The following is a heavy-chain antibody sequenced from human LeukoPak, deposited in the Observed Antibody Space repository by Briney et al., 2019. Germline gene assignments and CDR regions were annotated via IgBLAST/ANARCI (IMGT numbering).Heavy chain of an antibody. J-gene: IGHJ4*02. D-gene: IGHD1-14*01. CDR3: ARDPQRGEPDYFDY. V-gene: IGHV3-30-3*01. CDR2: ISYDGSTK. Sequence: PGGSLRLSCAASGFTFSSYPMHWVRQAPGKGLEWVSVISYDGSTKYYADSVKGRFTISRDSPKNTLYLQMDSLRADDTAMYYCARDPQRGEPDYFDYWGQGTLVTVPS. CDR1: GFTFSSYP.